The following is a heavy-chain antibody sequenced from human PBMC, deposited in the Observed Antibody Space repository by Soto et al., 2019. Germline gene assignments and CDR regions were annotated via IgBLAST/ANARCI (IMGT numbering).Heavy chain of an antibody. D-gene: IGHD1-1*01. Sequence: ASVKVSCKASGYMFANYYIHWIRQTPGQGLEWIGVINPSRGLTTYAQKFQGRVSMTRDTSTTTVFMELSSLTSEDTAIYYCARDGVHIAGYICCFDNWGQGTLVTLSS. CDR2: INPSRGLT. CDR3: ARDGVHIAGYICCFDN. CDR1: GYMFANYY. J-gene: IGHJ5*02. V-gene: IGHV1-46*01.